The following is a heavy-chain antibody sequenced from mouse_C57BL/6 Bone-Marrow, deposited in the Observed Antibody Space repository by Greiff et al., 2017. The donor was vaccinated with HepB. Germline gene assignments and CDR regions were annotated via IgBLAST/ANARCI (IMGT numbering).Heavy chain of an antibody. V-gene: IGHV5-17*01. CDR2: ISSGSSTI. Sequence: EVQVVESGGGLVKPGGSLKLSCAASGFTFSDYGMHWVRQAPEKGLEWVAYISSGSSTIYYADTVKGRFPISRDNAKNTLFLQMTSLRSEDTAMYYCARRDYPAWFAYWGQGTLVTVSA. J-gene: IGHJ3*01. CDR3: ARRDYPAWFAY. D-gene: IGHD2-4*01. CDR1: GFTFSDYG.